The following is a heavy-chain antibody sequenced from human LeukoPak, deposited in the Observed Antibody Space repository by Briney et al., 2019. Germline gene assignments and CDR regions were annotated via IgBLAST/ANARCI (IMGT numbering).Heavy chain of an antibody. CDR1: GGSIRGYY. J-gene: IGHJ4*02. V-gene: IGHV4-59*08. Sequence: SETLSLTCNVSGGSIRGYYWSWIRQPPGKGLEWIGYIYSSGSTNYNPSLKSRVTISVDTSKSQFSLKLSSVTAADTAVYYCARGGEEMVRGVIEHFDYWGQGTLVTVSS. CDR2: IYSSGST. CDR3: ARGGEEMVRGVIEHFDY. D-gene: IGHD3-10*01.